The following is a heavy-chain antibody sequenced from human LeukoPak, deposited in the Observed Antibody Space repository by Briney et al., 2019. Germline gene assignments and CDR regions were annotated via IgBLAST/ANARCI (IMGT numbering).Heavy chain of an antibody. CDR3: TRVGYIDEGIDY. Sequence: GGSLRLSCVASGFPFSSYWMTWVRQAPGKGLEWVANIKQDGSKKSYVDSVKGRFTISRDNAKNSLYLQMNSLRAEDTAIYYCTRVGYIDEGIDYWGQGTLVTVSA. CDR1: GFPFSSYW. D-gene: IGHD5-24*01. V-gene: IGHV3-7*04. J-gene: IGHJ4*02. CDR2: IKQDGSKK.